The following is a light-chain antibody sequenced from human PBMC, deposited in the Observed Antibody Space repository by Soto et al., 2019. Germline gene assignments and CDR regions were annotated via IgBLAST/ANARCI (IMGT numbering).Light chain of an antibody. Sequence: DIQMTQSPSTLSASVGDRVTITCRASQSISSWLAWYQQKPGKAPKLLIYDASSLQSGVPSRFSGSTSGTEFTLTISSLQPDDSAAYYCQQYNSYPYTFGQGTKLEIK. J-gene: IGKJ2*01. CDR3: QQYNSYPYT. CDR1: QSISSW. CDR2: DAS. V-gene: IGKV1-5*01.